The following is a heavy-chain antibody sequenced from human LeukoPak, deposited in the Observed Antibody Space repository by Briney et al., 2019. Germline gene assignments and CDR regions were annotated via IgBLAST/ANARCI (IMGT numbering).Heavy chain of an antibody. J-gene: IGHJ4*02. D-gene: IGHD5-12*01. Sequence: ASVKVSCKASGGTFSSCAISWVRQAPGQGLEWMGGIIPIFGTANYAQKFQGRVTITADESTSTAYMELSSLRSEDTAVYYCARARGESGPPDYWGQGTLVTVSS. CDR1: GGTFSSCA. V-gene: IGHV1-69*13. CDR2: IIPIFGTA. CDR3: ARARGESGPPDY.